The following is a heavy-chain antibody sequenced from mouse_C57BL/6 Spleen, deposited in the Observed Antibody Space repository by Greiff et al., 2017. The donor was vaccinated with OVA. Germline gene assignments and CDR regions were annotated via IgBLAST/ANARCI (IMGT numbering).Heavy chain of an antibody. D-gene: IGHD3-2*02. CDR2: ISSGSSTI. V-gene: IGHV5-17*01. J-gene: IGHJ3*01. CDR3: ARRGETAQATAWFAY. CDR1: GFTFSDYG. Sequence: EVMLVESGGGLVKPGGSLKLSCAASGFTFSDYGMHWVRQAPEKGLEWVAYISSGSSTIYYADTVKGRFTISRDNAKNTLFLQMTSLRSEDTAMYYCARRGETAQATAWFAYWGQGTLVTVSA.